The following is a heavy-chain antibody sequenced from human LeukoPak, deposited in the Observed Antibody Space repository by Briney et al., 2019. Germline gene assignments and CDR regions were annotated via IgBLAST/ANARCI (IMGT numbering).Heavy chain of an antibody. CDR2: INSDGRIT. V-gene: IGHV3-74*01. CDR1: GFTFSRYW. CDR3: AKGGCSSTTCYLANP. J-gene: IGHJ5*02. Sequence: PGGSLRLSCAASGFTFSRYWMHWVRQAPGKGLVWVSRINSDGRITDYADSVKGRFTISRDNSKNTLYLQMNSLTAEDTALYYCAKGGCSSTTCYLANPWGQGTLVTVSS. D-gene: IGHD2-2*01.